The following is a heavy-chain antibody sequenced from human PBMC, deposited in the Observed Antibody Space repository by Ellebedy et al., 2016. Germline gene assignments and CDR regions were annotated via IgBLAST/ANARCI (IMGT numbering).Heavy chain of an antibody. D-gene: IGHD6-19*01. V-gene: IGHV3-30*03. J-gene: IGHJ4*02. CDR2: ISYDGSNK. CDR1: GFTFSGYG. Sequence: GGSLRLXXAASGFTFSGYGMHWVRQAPGKGLDWVAVISYDGSNKFYGDSVKGRFNISRDNSENTLFLQMNSLKTEDTAVYYCTTWDIEVAAYKFDYWGQGTLVTVSS. CDR3: TTWDIEVAAYKFDY.